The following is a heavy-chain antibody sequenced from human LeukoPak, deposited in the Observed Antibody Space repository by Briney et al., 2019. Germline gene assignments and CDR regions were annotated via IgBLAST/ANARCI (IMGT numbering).Heavy chain of an antibody. J-gene: IGHJ4*02. CDR1: GYTFISYA. CDR2: FNAGIDKT. V-gene: IGHV1-3*01. CDR3: ARESGGGSWATGYYFDY. D-gene: IGHD2-15*01. Sequence: ASVKVSCKASGYTFISYAIHWVRQAPGQRLEWVGWFNAGIDKTMYSEKFQGRVAFTRDTSASTAYMELSSLRSEDTAVYYCARESGGGSWATGYYFDYWGQGTLVTVSS.